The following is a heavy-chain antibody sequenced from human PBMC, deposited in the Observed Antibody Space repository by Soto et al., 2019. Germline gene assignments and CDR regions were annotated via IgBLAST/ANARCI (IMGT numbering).Heavy chain of an antibody. J-gene: IGHJ4*02. CDR2: IYHNGNT. D-gene: IGHD3-22*01. V-gene: IGHV4-4*02. CDR1: GGSISSIATSNW. CDR3: ARRDYYDTSMDS. Sequence: PSETLSLTCAVSGGSISSIATSNWWSWVRQPPGKGLEWIGEIYHNGNTNYNPYLRSRVTISVDKSKSQFSLRLRSVTAADTAVYYCARRDYYDTSMDSWGQGTLVTVSS.